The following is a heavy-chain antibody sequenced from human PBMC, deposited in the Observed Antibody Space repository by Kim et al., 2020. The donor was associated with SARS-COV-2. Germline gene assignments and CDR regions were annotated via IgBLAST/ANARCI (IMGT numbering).Heavy chain of an antibody. CDR1: GGSFSGSS. J-gene: IGHJ6*03. CDR2: INHNGNT. Sequence: SETLSLTCAVSGGSFSGSSWSWIRQPPGKGLEWIGEINHNGNTNYNPSLKSRDTILPDTSKNQFSLKVRSVTAADTAVYYCARGVQSVSMIVVVFTSASYYMDVWGKGTTVTVS. V-gene: IGHV4-34*01. D-gene: IGHD3-22*01. CDR3: ARGVQSVSMIVVVFTSASYYMDV.